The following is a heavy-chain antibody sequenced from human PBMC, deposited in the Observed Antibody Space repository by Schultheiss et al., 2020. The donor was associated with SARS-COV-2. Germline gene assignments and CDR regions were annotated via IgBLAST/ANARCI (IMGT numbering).Heavy chain of an antibody. CDR3: ARVGIAAAGPDY. CDR2: IYSGGST. Sequence: GGSLRLSCAASGFTFSSYGMHWVRQAPGKGLEWVSVIYSGGSTYYADSVKGRFTISRDNSKNTLYLQMNSLRAEDTAVYYCARVGIAAAGPDYWGQGTLVTVSS. D-gene: IGHD6-13*01. J-gene: IGHJ4*02. CDR1: GFTFSSYG. V-gene: IGHV3-NL1*01.